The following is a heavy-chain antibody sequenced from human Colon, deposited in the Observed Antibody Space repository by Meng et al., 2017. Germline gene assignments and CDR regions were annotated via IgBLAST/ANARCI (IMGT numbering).Heavy chain of an antibody. D-gene: IGHD3/OR15-3a*01. Sequence: EVVVVESGGGLVQPGGSLRLSCVACGFTFSSYAMSWVRQAPGKGLEWVSAISNSGTSTYDADSVKGRFTISRDNSRNTLYLQMNSLRAEDTAVYYCAKGRTSDYWGQGTLVTVSS. CDR3: AKGRTSDY. CDR1: GFTFSSYA. CDR2: ISNSGTST. V-gene: IGHV3-23*04. J-gene: IGHJ4*02.